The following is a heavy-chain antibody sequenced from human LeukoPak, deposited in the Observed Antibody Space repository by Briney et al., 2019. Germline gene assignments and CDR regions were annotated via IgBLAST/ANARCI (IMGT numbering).Heavy chain of an antibody. CDR3: AKDRSPYGDSPVWFDY. J-gene: IGHJ4*02. V-gene: IGHV1-46*01. Sequence: PSDGTRNYAQKFQGRVTMTRDTSTSTVYMEFSSLKSEDTAVYYCAKDRSPYGDSPVWFDYWGLGTLVTVSS. CDR2: PSDGTR. D-gene: IGHD4-17*01.